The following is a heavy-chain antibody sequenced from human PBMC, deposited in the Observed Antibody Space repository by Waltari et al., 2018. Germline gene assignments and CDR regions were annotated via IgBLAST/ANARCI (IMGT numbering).Heavy chain of an antibody. D-gene: IGHD4-17*01. CDR3: AREGNYGDSVAYYYGMDV. CDR1: GFTFSSYA. J-gene: IGHJ6*02. CDR2: ISGSGVST. V-gene: IGHV3-23*01. Sequence: EVQLLESGGGLVQPGGSLRLSCAASGFTFSSYAMSWVRKAPGKGLEWVSAISGSGVSTYDAASVKGRFTISRDNSKNTLYLQMNSLRAEDTAVYYCAREGNYGDSVAYYYGMDVWGQGTTVTVSS.